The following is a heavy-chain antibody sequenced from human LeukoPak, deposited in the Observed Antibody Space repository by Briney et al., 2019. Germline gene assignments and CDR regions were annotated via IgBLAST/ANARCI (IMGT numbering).Heavy chain of an antibody. Sequence: XSXXXXXMXWVRQAPGQGXEXXGVINPSGSATRYXQSFQGRVTMTRDMSXSTDYMELSSLRSDDTAVYFCAXXXXXXXXXXXXDPWXXXXXVTVAS. CDR3: AXXXXXXXXXXXXDP. CDR2: INPSGSAT. J-gene: IGHJ5*02. CDR1: XSXXXXX. V-gene: IGHV1-46*01.